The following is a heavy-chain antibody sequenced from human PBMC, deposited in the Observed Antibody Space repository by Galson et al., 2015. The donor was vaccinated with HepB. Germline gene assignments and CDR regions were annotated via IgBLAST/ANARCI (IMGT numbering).Heavy chain of an antibody. D-gene: IGHD3-22*01. V-gene: IGHV3-30-3*01. CDR3: ARGDDIGYFDY. CDR1: GFTFSSYA. CDR2: ISYDGSNK. J-gene: IGHJ4*02. Sequence: SLRLSCAASGFTFSSYAMHWVRQAPGKGLEWVAVISYDGSNKYYADSVKGRFTISRDNSKNTLYLQMNSLRAEDTAVYYCARGDDIGYFDYWGQGTLVTVSS.